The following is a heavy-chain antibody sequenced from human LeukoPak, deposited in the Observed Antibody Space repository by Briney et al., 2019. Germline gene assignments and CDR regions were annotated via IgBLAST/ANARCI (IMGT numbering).Heavy chain of an antibody. J-gene: IGHJ4*02. CDR1: GGTFSSYA. D-gene: IGHD4-17*01. CDR3: ARPGYGDYGGYYFDY. CDR2: IIPILGIA. Sequence: GASVKVSCKASGGTFSSYAISWVRQAPGQGLDWMGRIIPILGIANYAQKFQGRVTITADKSTSTAYMELSSLRSEDTVVYYCARPGYGDYGGYYFDYWGQGTLVTVSS. V-gene: IGHV1-69*04.